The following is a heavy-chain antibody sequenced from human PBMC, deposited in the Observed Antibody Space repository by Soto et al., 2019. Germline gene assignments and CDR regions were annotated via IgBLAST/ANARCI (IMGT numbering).Heavy chain of an antibody. J-gene: IGHJ5*02. CDR2: FYYIGST. CDR1: GGSISSGGYY. V-gene: IGHV4-31*03. Sequence: SETLSLTCTVSGGSISSGGYYWNWIRQHPGKGLEWNGYFYYIGSTYYTPSLKSRVTISLDTSKNQFSLKLSSVTAADTAVYYCARSVFPWGQGTLVTVSS. CDR3: ARSVFP.